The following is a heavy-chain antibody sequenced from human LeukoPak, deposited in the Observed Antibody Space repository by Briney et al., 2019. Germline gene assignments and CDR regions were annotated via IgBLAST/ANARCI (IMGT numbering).Heavy chain of an antibody. J-gene: IGHJ4*02. Sequence: ASVKVSCKASGYTFTAYYIHWVRQAPGQGPECMGWINPNSGATNYAQKFQGRVTMTRDTSISTAYMELSRLRSDDTAVYYCASTRTSGSYSPFDYWGQGTLVTVSS. CDR1: GYTFTAYY. CDR2: INPNSGAT. CDR3: ASTRTSGSYSPFDY. D-gene: IGHD1-26*01. V-gene: IGHV1-2*02.